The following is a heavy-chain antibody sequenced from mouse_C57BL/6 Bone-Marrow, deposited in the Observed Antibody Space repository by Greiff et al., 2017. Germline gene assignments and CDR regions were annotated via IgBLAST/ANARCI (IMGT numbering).Heavy chain of an antibody. CDR2: IYPGGGYT. Sequence: QVQLQQSGAELVRPGTSVKMSCKASGYTFTNYWIGWVKQRPGHGLEWIGDIYPGGGYTNYTEKFKGKATLTADKSSSTAYMQFSSLTSEDSAIYYCALTMVTSWFAYWGQGTLVTVSA. CDR1: GYTFTNYW. J-gene: IGHJ3*01. V-gene: IGHV1-63*01. D-gene: IGHD2-2*01. CDR3: ALTMVTSWFAY.